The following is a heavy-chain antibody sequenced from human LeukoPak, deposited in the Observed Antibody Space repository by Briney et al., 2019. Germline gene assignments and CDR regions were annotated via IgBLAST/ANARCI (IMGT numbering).Heavy chain of an antibody. CDR3: ARGPPRGKYYYMDV. CDR2: IGNASDT. V-gene: IGHV3-13*01. J-gene: IGHJ6*03. D-gene: IGHD1-1*01. Sequence: PGGSLRLSCAASGFTFSSFDMRWVRQPTGQGLEWVSTIGNASDTYYTGSVEGRFTLSRDNAKNSLYLQMNSLTAGDTAVYYCARGPPRGKYYYMDVWGKGTTVTVSS. CDR1: GFTFSSFD.